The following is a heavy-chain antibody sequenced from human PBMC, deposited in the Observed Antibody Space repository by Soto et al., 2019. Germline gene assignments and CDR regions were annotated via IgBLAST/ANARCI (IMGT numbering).Heavy chain of an antibody. Sequence: GSLRPAGSASGFTFRSYGMHWVRQAPGKGLEWVAVISYDGSNKYYADSVKVRFTISRDNSKNKLYLQMNRLRAEDTAVYYCARKYTVVRGVIIDYGMDVWGQGTKVTVYS. V-gene: IGHV3-30*03. J-gene: IGHJ6*02. CDR1: GFTFRSYG. CDR3: ARKYTVVRGVIIDYGMDV. D-gene: IGHD3-10*01. CDR2: ISYDGSNK.